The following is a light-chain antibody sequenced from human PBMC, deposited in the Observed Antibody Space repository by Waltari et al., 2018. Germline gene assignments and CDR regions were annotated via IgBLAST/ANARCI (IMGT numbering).Light chain of an antibody. Sequence: QSALTQPPSASGSLGQSVPISCTGTSSDVGDYDYVSWFQQHPGKAPKLMIYDVSKRPSGVPDRLSGSKSGNTASLTVSGLQAEDEADYYCSSYAGSNNLVFGSGTKVTVL. CDR1: SSDVGDYDY. V-gene: IGLV2-8*01. CDR3: SSYAGSNNLV. J-gene: IGLJ1*01. CDR2: DVS.